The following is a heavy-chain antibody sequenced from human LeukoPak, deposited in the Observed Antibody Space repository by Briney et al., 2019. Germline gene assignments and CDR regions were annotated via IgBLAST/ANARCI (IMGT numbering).Heavy chain of an antibody. CDR2: IHTSGST. V-gene: IGHV4-4*09. CDR1: GGSLSNFY. Sequence: SETLSLTCTVSGGSLSNFYWSWIRQPPGKGVEWIGYIHTSGSTIHYPSLTGRVSMSVDATKNQFSLRLGSVTAADTAVYFCVRHDDIGVIRNGFDIWGRGTMVTVCS. CDR3: VRHDDIGVIRNGFDI. D-gene: IGHD3-22*01. J-gene: IGHJ3*02.